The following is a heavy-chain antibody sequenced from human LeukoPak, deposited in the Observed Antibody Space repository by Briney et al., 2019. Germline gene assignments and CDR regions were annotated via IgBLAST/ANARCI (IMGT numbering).Heavy chain of an antibody. D-gene: IGHD5-18*01. CDR2: ISYDGSNR. CDR3: PKDRLMDPGTFPGYFDS. Sequence: GGSLRLSCVASGFTFSRNGMHWVRQAPGKGLEWVAVISYDGSNRYYVDSVKGRFTISRDNSKNTLYLQMNSLRGEDTAVYYCPKDRLMDPGTFPGYFDSWGQGILVAVSS. V-gene: IGHV3-30*18. J-gene: IGHJ4*02. CDR1: GFTFSRNG.